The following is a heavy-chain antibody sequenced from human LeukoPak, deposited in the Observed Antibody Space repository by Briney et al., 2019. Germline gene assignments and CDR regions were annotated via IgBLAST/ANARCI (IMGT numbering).Heavy chain of an antibody. V-gene: IGHV3-9*01. CDR3: AKDNYDTLTGLTGGPDY. CDR2: ISWNSGSI. CDR1: GFTFDDYA. D-gene: IGHD3-9*01. Sequence: GRSLRLSCAASGFTFDDYAMHWVRQAPGKGLEWVSGISWNSGSIGYADSVKGRFTISRDNAKNSLYLQMNSLRAEDTALYYCAKDNYDTLTGLTGGPDYWGQGTLVTVSS. J-gene: IGHJ4*02.